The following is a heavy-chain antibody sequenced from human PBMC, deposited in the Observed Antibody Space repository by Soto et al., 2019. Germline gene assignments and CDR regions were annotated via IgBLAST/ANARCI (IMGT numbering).Heavy chain of an antibody. J-gene: IGHJ4*02. D-gene: IGHD3-16*02. CDR1: GFTFSSYS. CDR2: ISSCSSYI. CDR3: ASSYRSSWDPDY. V-gene: IGHV3-21*01. Sequence: GGSLRLSCAASGFTFSSYSMNWVRQAPGKGLEWVSSISSCSSYIYYADSVKGRFTISRDNAKNSLYLQMNSLRAEDTAVYYCASSYRSSWDPDYWGQGTLVTVS.